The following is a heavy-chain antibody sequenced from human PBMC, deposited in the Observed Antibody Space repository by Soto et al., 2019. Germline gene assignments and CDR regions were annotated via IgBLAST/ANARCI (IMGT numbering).Heavy chain of an antibody. D-gene: IGHD3-10*01. CDR2: INHLETT. Sequence: QLQLHMSGSGLVKPSQTLSLTCTVSGASITYGAYSWSWIRPTPGKGLEWIGYINHLETTFYNPSFESRLTLSIDRTKNPFSLNLQSMSAADRAVYFCARGGGFDSFDYWGQGILVTVSS. CDR1: GASITYGAYS. V-gene: IGHV4-30-2*01. J-gene: IGHJ4*02. CDR3: ARGGGFDSFDY.